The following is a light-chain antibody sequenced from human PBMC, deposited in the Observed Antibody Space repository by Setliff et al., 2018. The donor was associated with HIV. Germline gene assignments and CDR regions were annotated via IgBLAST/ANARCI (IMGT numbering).Light chain of an antibody. CDR3: SSYTTSSTLYV. V-gene: IGLV2-14*03. J-gene: IGLJ1*01. CDR1: SSDVGGYYS. Sequence: QSVLTQPASVSGAPGQSTTISCTGISSDVGGYYSVSWYQQHPGKAPKLMIYDVINRPSGVSNRFSGSRSGNTASLTISGLQVEDEADYYCSSYTTSSTLYVFGPGTKAPS. CDR2: DVI.